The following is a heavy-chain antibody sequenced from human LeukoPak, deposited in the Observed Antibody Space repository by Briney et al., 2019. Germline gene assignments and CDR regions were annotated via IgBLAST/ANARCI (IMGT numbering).Heavy chain of an antibody. CDR3: ATGGYSYGENDY. CDR1: GFTFSSYA. V-gene: IGHV3-23*01. Sequence: GGSLRLSCAASGFTFSSYAMSWVRQAPGKGLEWVSSISGSGGSTYYADSVKGRFTISRDNSKNTLYLQMNSLRAEDTAVYYCATGGYSYGENDYWGQGTLVTVSS. CDR2: ISGSGGST. J-gene: IGHJ4*02. D-gene: IGHD5-18*01.